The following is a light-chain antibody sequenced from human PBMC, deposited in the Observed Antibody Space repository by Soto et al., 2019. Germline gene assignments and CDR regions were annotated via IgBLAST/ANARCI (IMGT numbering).Light chain of an antibody. V-gene: IGKV3-20*01. CDR3: QQYHNWPPIT. J-gene: IGKJ5*01. CDR1: RSISSSF. CDR2: GAS. Sequence: EIVLTQSPGTLSLSPGERATLSCRASRSISSSFLAWYQQKPGQAPRLLIYGASNRATGIPDRFSGSGSGTDFTLTISNLQSEDFAVYFCQQYHNWPPITFGQGTRLEIK.